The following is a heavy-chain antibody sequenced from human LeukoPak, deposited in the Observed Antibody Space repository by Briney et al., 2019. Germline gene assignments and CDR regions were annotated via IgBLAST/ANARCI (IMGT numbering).Heavy chain of an antibody. CDR3: AKNMYYDFWSGYSRIDP. CDR2: ISGSGGST. V-gene: IGHV3-23*01. D-gene: IGHD3-3*01. Sequence: PGGSLRLSCAASGFTFSSYGMSWVRQAPGKGLEWVSAISGSGGSTYYADSVKGRFTISRDNSKNTLYLQMNSLRAEDTAVYYCAKNMYYDFWSGYSRIDPWGQGTLVTVSS. CDR1: GFTFSSYG. J-gene: IGHJ5*02.